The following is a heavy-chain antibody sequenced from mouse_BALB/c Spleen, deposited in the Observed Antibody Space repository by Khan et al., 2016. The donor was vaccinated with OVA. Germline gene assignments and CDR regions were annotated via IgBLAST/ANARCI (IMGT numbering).Heavy chain of an antibody. V-gene: IGHV1-4*01. CDR2: INPSSGYT. CDR3: AREGAYYNIDVLFAY. Sequence: VQLQQSGAELARPGASVKMSCKASGYTFTSYTMHWVKQRPGQGLEWIGYINPSSGYTNYNQKFKDKATLTADKSSSTAYMQMSSLQSEDSAIYYGAREGAYYNIDVLFAYWGQGTLVTVSA. D-gene: IGHD2-12*01. J-gene: IGHJ3*01. CDR1: GYTFTSYT.